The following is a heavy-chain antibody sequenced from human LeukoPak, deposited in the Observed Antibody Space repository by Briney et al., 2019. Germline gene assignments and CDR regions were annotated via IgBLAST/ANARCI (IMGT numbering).Heavy chain of an antibody. D-gene: IGHD6-13*01. CDR2: INPSGGST. Sequence: ASVKVSCKASGYTFTSYYMHWVRQAPGQGLEWMGIINPSGGSTSYAQKFQGRVTMARDTSISTAYMELSRLRSDDTAVYYCARDIAAAGTNGYWGQGTLVTVSS. CDR1: GYTFTSYY. J-gene: IGHJ4*02. CDR3: ARDIAAAGTNGY. V-gene: IGHV1-46*01.